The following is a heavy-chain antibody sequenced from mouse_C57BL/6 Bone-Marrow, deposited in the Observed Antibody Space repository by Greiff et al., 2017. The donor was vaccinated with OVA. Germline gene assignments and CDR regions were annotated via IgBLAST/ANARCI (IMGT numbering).Heavy chain of an antibody. J-gene: IGHJ2*01. CDR2: IWTGGGT. CDR1: GFSLTSYA. CDR3: ARNWGDGPYYFDY. D-gene: IGHD1-1*01. Sequence: VKLVESGPGLVAPSQSLSITCTVSGFSLTSYAISWVRQPPGKGLEWLGVIWTGGGTNYNSALKSRLSISKDNSKSQVFLKMNSLQTDDTARYYCARNWGDGPYYFDYWGQGTTLTVSS. V-gene: IGHV2-9-1*01.